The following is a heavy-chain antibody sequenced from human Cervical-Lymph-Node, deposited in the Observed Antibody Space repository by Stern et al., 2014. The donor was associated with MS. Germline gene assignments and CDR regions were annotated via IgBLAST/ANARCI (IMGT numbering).Heavy chain of an antibody. CDR2: MSYDGSEK. D-gene: IGHD4-11*01. CDR3: AKLRLPPDDSSNYDY. V-gene: IGHV3-30*18. CDR1: GFTFTNFA. Sequence: VQLVESGGGVVQPGMSLKLSCAGSGFTFTNFAMHWVRQAPGQGLEWVAVMSYDGSEKYYADSVAGRFTSSRDISKNTVYLQMNSLTTEDTAVYFCAKLRLPPDDSSNYDYWGQGTLVTVSS. J-gene: IGHJ4*02.